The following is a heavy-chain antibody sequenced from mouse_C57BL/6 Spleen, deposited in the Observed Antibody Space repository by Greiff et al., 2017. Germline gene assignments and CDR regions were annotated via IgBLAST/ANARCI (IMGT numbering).Heavy chain of an antibody. CDR3: ARSLPLDY. V-gene: IGHV1-42*01. Sequence: VQLQQSGPELVKPGASVKISCKASGYSFTGYYMNWVKQSPEKSLEWIGEINPSTGGTTYNQKFKAKATLTLDKSSSTAYMQLKSLTSEDSAVYYCARSLPLDYWGQGTTLTVSS. CDR2: INPSTGGT. CDR1: GYSFTGYY. D-gene: IGHD1-2*01. J-gene: IGHJ2*01.